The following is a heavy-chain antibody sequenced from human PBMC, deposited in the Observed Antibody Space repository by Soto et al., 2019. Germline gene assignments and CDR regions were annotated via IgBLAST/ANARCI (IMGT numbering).Heavy chain of an antibody. CDR2: IYYSGST. D-gene: IGHD3-3*01. V-gene: IGHV4-31*03. CDR1: GGSISSGGYY. CDR3: ARVESSYDFWSGYPRGAFDI. J-gene: IGHJ3*02. Sequence: PSETLSLTCTVSGGSISSGGYYWSWIRQHPGKGLEWIGYIYYSGSTYYNPSLKSRVTISVDTSKNQFSLKLSSVTAADTAVYYCARVESSYDFWSGYPRGAFDISGQGTMVTVSS.